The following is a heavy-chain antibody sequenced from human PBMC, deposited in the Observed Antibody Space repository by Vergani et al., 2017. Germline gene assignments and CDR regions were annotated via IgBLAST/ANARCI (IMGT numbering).Heavy chain of an antibody. V-gene: IGHV4-59*01. CDR3: ARAEDELLIDY. J-gene: IGHJ4*02. Sequence: QVQLQESGPGLVKPSETLSLTCTVSGGSISSYYWSWIRQPPGKGLEWIGYIYYSGSTNYNPSLKSRVTISVDTSKNQFSLKLSSVTAADTAVYYCARAEDELLIDYWGQGTLVTVSS. D-gene: IGHD2-15*01. CDR1: GGSISSYY. CDR2: IYYSGST.